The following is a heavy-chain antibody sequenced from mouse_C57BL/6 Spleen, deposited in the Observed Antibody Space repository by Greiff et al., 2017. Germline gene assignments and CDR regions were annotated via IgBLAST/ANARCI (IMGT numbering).Heavy chain of an antibody. J-gene: IGHJ4*01. Sequence: VQLQQSGAELVRPGASVKLSCTASGFNIKDDYMHWVKQRPEQGLEWIGWIDPENGDTEYASKFQGKATITADTSSNTAYLQLSSLTSEDTAVYYCTTVYGYDEEDYAMDYWGQGTSVTVAA. CDR1: GFNIKDDY. CDR3: TTVYGYDEEDYAMDY. D-gene: IGHD2-2*01. V-gene: IGHV14-4*01. CDR2: IDPENGDT.